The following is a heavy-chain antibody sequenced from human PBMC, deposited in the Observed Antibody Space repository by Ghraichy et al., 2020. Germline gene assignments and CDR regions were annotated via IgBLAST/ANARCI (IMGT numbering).Heavy chain of an antibody. CDR3: GRGRDGYNSL. D-gene: IGHD5-24*01. V-gene: IGHV4-4*07. Sequence: LSLTCSVPGDSINRYYWNWVRQSAEKGLEWIGCIYSSGSTNYNPSLQSRVTLSIDTSKNQFSLNLSRVTAADTAVYYCGRGRDGYNSLWGRGTMVTVSS. CDR1: GDSINRYY. J-gene: IGHJ3*01. CDR2: IYSSGST.